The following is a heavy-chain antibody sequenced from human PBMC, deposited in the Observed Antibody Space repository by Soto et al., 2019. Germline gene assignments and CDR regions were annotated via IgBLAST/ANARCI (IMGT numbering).Heavy chain of an antibody. V-gene: IGHV3-23*01. J-gene: IGHJ5*02. CDR2: ISGSGGST. D-gene: IGHD2-8*01. Sequence: GGSLRLSCAASGFTFSSYAMSWVRQAPGKGLEWVSAISGSGGSTYYADSVKGRFTISRDNSKNTLYLKMNSLRAEDTAVYYCAKDLIVLMVYDNAKRDWFDPWGQGTLVTVSS. CDR1: GFTFSSYA. CDR3: AKDLIVLMVYDNAKRDWFDP.